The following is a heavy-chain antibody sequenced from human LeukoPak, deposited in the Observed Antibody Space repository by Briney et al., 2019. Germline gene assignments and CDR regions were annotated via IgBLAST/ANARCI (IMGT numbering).Heavy chain of an antibody. D-gene: IGHD2-2*01. Sequence: ASVKVSCKASGYTFTGYCMHWVRQAPGQGPEWMGWINPNSGGTNYAQKFQGRVTMTRDTSISTAYMELSRLRSDDTAVYYCARGAIVVVPAAGGRVWFDPWGQGTLVTVSS. CDR2: INPNSGGT. V-gene: IGHV1-2*02. CDR3: ARGAIVVVPAAGGRVWFDP. J-gene: IGHJ5*02. CDR1: GYTFTGYC.